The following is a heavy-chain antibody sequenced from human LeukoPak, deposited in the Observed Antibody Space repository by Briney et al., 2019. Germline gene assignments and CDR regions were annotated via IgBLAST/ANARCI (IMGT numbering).Heavy chain of an antibody. D-gene: IGHD2-2*01. Sequence: SETLSLTCTVSGGSISSCYWSWIRQPPGKGLEWIGYIYYSGSTNYNPSLKSRVTISVDTSKNQFSLKLSSVTAADTAVYYCARGVYKCSSTSCLYYYYYYMDVWGKGTTVTVSS. J-gene: IGHJ6*03. V-gene: IGHV4-59*01. CDR1: GGSISSCY. CDR2: IYYSGST. CDR3: ARGVYKCSSTSCLYYYYYYMDV.